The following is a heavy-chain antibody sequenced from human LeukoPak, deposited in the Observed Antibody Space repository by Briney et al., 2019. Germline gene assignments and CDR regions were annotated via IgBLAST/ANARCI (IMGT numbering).Heavy chain of an antibody. J-gene: IGHJ4*02. V-gene: IGHV1-2*02. CDR2: INPKSGAA. Sequence: ASVKVSCKASGYIFSDYYMHWVRQATGQGLEWLGWINPKSGAADYAQQFRGRVTMTRDTSINTDYMEMKRVTSDDTAVYYCARGAEAETSPLDFWGQGTLVNVS. D-gene: IGHD6-13*01. CDR3: ARGAEAETSPLDF. CDR1: GYIFSDYY.